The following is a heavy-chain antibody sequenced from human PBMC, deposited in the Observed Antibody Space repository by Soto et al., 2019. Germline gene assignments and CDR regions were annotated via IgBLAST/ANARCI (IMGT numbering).Heavy chain of an antibody. CDR2: INPSGGGI. V-gene: IGHV1-46*01. CDR3: EREMYSSSSVSFDP. CDR1: GYLFTSSY. D-gene: IGHD6-6*01. Sequence: GGPVKVSCKASGYLFTSSYKHWGGEAPGQGPEGMGVINPSGGGITYAQKFPGRVTMTRDTSASTVYMELSSLKSQDTAVYDCEREMYSSSSVSFDPWGQGTLLTVSS. J-gene: IGHJ5*02.